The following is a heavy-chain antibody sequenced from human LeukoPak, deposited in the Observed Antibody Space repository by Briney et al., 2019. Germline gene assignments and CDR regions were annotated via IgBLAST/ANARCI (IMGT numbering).Heavy chain of an antibody. CDR1: GGTFSSYA. CDR3: ARAPRWVNNWFDP. D-gene: IGHD3-16*01. V-gene: IGHV1-69*13. J-gene: IGHJ5*02. CDR2: IIPIFGTA. Sequence: SVKVSCKASGGTFSSYAISWVRQAPGQGLEWMGGIIPIFGTANYAQKIQGRVTITADESTSTAYMELSSLRSEDTAVYYCARAPRWVNNWFDPWGQGTLVTVSS.